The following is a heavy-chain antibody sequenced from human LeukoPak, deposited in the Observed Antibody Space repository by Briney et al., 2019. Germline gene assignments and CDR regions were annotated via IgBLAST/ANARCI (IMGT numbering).Heavy chain of an antibody. Sequence: PGRSLRLSCVASGFTFSSYGIQWVRQAPGKWLGWVAVIWYDGSNKYYADSVKGRFTISRDNPKKTLHLQMISLRAEDTAVYYCARYRQDLWSGYPKYYFDYWGQGTLVTVSS. J-gene: IGHJ4*02. CDR3: ARYRQDLWSGYPKYYFDY. CDR1: GFTFSSYG. V-gene: IGHV3-33*01. CDR2: IWYDGSNK. D-gene: IGHD3-3*01.